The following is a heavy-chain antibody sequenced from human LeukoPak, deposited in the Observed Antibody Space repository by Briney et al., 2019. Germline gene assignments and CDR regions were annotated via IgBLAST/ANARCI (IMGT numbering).Heavy chain of an antibody. CDR2: IYTSGST. Sequence: SETLSLTCTVSGGSISSGSYYWSWIRQPAGKGLEWIGRIYTSGSTNYNPSLKSRVTISVDTSKNQFSLKLSSVTAADTAVYYCARVQDDYVWGSYRPFFDYWGQGTLVTVSS. CDR1: GGSISSGSYY. CDR3: ARVQDDYVWGSYRPFFDY. V-gene: IGHV4-61*02. J-gene: IGHJ4*02. D-gene: IGHD3-16*01.